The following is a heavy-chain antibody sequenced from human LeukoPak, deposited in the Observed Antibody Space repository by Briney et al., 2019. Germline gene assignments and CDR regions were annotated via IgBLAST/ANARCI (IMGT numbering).Heavy chain of an antibody. CDR1: GFTVSSNN. J-gene: IGHJ2*01. CDR3: ARDLGATGFWYFDL. CDR2: IYSGGST. V-gene: IGHV3-53*01. Sequence: GGSLRLSCAASGFTVSSNNMSWVRQAPGKGLEWVSVIYSGGSTYYADSVKGRFTISRDNSKNTLYLQMNSLRAEDTAVYYCARDLGATGFWYFDLWGRGTLVTVSS. D-gene: IGHD3-16*01.